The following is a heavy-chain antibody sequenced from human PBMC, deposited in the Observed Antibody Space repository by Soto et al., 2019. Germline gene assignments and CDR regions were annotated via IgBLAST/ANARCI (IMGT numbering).Heavy chain of an antibody. D-gene: IGHD1-26*01. CDR1: GGTFSSYA. CDR3: ASHSGSSPEGRYYYGMDV. V-gene: IGHV1-69*12. J-gene: IGHJ6*02. CDR2: IIPIFGTA. Sequence: QVQLVQSGAEVKKPGSSVKVSCKASGGTFSSYAISWVRQAPGQGLEWMGGIIPIFGTADYAQKFQGRVTMTADEATSTAYMELSSLRSEATAVYYCASHSGSSPEGRYYYGMDVWGQGTTVTVSS.